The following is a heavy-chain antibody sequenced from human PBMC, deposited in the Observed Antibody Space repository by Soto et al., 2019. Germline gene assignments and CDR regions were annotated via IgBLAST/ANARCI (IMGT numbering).Heavy chain of an antibody. V-gene: IGHV4-30-4*01. CDR3: ARCIAARPGYYYGMDV. J-gene: IGHJ6*02. CDR1: GGSISSGDYY. D-gene: IGHD6-6*01. Sequence: SETLSLTCTVSGGSISSGDYYWSWIRQPPGKGLEWIGYIYYSGSTYYNPSLKSRVTISVDTSKNQFSLKLSSVTAADTAVYYCARCIAARPGYYYGMDVWGQGTTVTVPS. CDR2: IYYSGST.